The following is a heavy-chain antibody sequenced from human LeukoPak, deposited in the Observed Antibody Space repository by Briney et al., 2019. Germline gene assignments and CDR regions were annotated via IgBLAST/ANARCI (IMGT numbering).Heavy chain of an antibody. CDR2: ISYDGSNK. Sequence: GGSLRLSCAASGFTFSSYGMHWVRQAPGKGLEWVAVISYDGSNKYYADSVKGRFTISRDNSKNTLYLQMNSLRAEDTAVYYCARELSPYYYDSSGYYYADAFDIWGQGTMVTVSS. CDR3: ARELSPYYYDSSGYYYADAFDI. V-gene: IGHV3-30*03. J-gene: IGHJ3*02. D-gene: IGHD3-22*01. CDR1: GFTFSSYG.